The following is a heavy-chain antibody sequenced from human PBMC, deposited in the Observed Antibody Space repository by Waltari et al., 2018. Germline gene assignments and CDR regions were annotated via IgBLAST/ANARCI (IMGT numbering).Heavy chain of an antibody. CDR1: GGSVSSGSHY. D-gene: IGHD4-17*01. V-gene: IGHV4-61*01. J-gene: IGHJ4*02. CDR2: IFYGGSS. Sequence: QVQLQESGPGLVKPSETLSLTCSVSGGSVSSGSHYWSWIRQPPGKGLECIGFIFYGGSSNYHPSLKGRVTISVDMSKNQFSLKLTSVTAADTALYYCARITVTTPKYYFDFWGQGTLVTVSS. CDR3: ARITVTTPKYYFDF.